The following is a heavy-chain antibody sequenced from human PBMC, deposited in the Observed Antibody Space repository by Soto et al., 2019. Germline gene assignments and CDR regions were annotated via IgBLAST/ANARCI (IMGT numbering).Heavy chain of an antibody. CDR3: TRDLSSSSKRVFDD. Sequence: QVQLVQSGAEVKKPGASVKVSCKASGYTFTNYYMHWVRQAPGQGLEWMGIINPSGGSTTYAQRFQGRVTMTTDTSTSAVYMELSSLRSEDTAVYYCTRDLSSSSKRVFDDWGQGTLVTVSS. V-gene: IGHV1-46*01. CDR2: INPSGGST. CDR1: GYTFTNYY. D-gene: IGHD6-6*01. J-gene: IGHJ4*02.